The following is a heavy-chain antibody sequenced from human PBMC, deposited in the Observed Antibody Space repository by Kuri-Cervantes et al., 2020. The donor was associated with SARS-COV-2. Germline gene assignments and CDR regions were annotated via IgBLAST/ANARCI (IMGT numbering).Heavy chain of an antibody. CDR3: AREPGGHYYDSSGYYSYYYYGMDV. J-gene: IGHJ6*02. CDR1: GFTFSSYW. Sequence: ETLSLTCAASGFTFSSYWMHWVRQAPGKGLVWVSRINSDGSSTSYADSVKGRFTISRDNAKNTLYLQMNSLRAEDTAVYYCAREPGGHYYDSSGYYSYYYYGMDVWGQGTTVTVSS. V-gene: IGHV3-74*01. CDR2: INSDGSST. D-gene: IGHD3-22*01.